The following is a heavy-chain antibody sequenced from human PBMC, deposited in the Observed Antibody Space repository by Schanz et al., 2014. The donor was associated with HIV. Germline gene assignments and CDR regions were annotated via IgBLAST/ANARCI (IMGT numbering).Heavy chain of an antibody. Sequence: EVQLVESGGGLVKPGGSLRLSCAASGFTFSNYAMNWVRQAPGRGLEWVSAISTSGDTTYYADSVKGRFAISREDSKNTVHLQMDSLRPEDTAVYYCAREGESSGRAGLFDPWGQGAMVTVSS. D-gene: IGHD6-19*01. J-gene: IGHJ3*01. CDR3: AREGESSGRAGLFDP. V-gene: IGHV3-23*04. CDR2: ISTSGDTT. CDR1: GFTFSNYA.